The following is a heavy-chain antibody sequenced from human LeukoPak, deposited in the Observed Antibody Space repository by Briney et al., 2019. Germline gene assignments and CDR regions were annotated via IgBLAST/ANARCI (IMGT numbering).Heavy chain of an antibody. CDR2: ISPSSSTI. CDR3: ARSMIRGAHFDY. Sequence: AGGSLRLSCAASGFTFTNFWMNWVRRAPGKGLEWVSYISPSSSTIYYADSVKGRFTISRDNAKNSLYLQMNNLRDEDTALYYCARSMIRGAHFDYWGQGTLVTVSS. CDR1: GFTFTNFW. V-gene: IGHV3-48*02. J-gene: IGHJ4*02. D-gene: IGHD3-10*01.